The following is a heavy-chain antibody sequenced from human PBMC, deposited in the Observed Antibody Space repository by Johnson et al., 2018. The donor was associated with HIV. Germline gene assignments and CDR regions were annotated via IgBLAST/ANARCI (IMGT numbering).Heavy chain of an antibody. CDR3: ANLAGSDAFDI. J-gene: IGHJ3*02. CDR1: GFTFSSYW. V-gene: IGHV3-7*02. Sequence: EMQPVESGGGLVQPGGSLRLSCAASGFTFSSYWMSWVRQAPGKGLEWVANINQDGSEKYYADSVKGRFTISRDNSKNTLYLQMNSLRAEDTAVYYCANLAGSDAFDIWGQGTMVTVSS. D-gene: IGHD3-10*01. CDR2: INQDGSEK.